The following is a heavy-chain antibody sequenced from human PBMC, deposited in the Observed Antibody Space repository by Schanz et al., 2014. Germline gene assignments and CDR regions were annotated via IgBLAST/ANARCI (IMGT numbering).Heavy chain of an antibody. Sequence: VQLVESGGSVVRPGGSLRLSCAASGFTFDDYGMSWVRQAPGKGLEWVAVIWYDGNNKYYADSVKGRFTISRDNAKNTLYLQMNSLRAEDTAVYYCARSTSMYFLQWGQGTLVTVSS. CDR2: IWYDGNNK. V-gene: IGHV3-33*03. CDR1: GFTFDDYG. J-gene: IGHJ1*01. CDR3: ARSTSMYFLQ. D-gene: IGHD2-2*01.